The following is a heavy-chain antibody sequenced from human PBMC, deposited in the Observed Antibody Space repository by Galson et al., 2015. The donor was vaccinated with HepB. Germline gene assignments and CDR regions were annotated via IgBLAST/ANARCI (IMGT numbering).Heavy chain of an antibody. D-gene: IGHD1-26*01. V-gene: IGHV3-33*01. CDR2: IWYDGSNK. J-gene: IGHJ6*02. Sequence: SLRLSCAASGFTFSSYGMHWVRQAPGKGLEWVAVIWYDGSNKYYADSVKGRFTISRDNSKNTLYLQMNSLRAEDAAVYYCARDVVGATGPMDVWGQGTTVTVSS. CDR1: GFTFSSYG. CDR3: ARDVVGATGPMDV.